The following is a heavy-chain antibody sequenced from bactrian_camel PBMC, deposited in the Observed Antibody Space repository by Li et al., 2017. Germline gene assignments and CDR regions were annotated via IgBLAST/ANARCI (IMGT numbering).Heavy chain of an antibody. J-gene: IGHJ6*01. CDR2: IHRNGVST. V-gene: IGHV3S40*01. CDR3: AIGWGGNWFAA. CDR1: GFTFSGYD. D-gene: IGHD1*01. Sequence: VQLVESGGGLVQPGGSLSLSCAASGFTFSGYDMTWVRQAPGKGLEWIASIHRNGVSTFYADSAKGRFTISRASAQSTIDLEMNSLKNEDTALYYCAIGWGGNWFAAWGQGTQVTVS.